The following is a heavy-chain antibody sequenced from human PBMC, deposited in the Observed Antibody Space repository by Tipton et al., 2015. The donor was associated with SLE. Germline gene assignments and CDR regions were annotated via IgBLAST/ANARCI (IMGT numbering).Heavy chain of an antibody. J-gene: IGHJ4*02. D-gene: IGHD2-2*01. CDR2: ISAYNGNT. CDR1: GYTFTSYG. CDR3: AIRDLDSFIVVVPAAPFDY. V-gene: IGHV1-18*01. Sequence: QSGAEVKKPGASVKASCKASGYTFTSYGISWVRQAPGQGLEWMGWISAYNGNTNYAQKLQGRVTMTTDTSTSTAYMELRSLRSDDSAVYYGAIRDLDSFIVVVPAAPFDYWGQGTLVTVSS.